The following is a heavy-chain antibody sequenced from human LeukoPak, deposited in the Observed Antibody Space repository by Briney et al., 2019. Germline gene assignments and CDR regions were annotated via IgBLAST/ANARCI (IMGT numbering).Heavy chain of an antibody. Sequence: ASVKVSCKASGYTFTGYYMHWVRQVPGQGLEWMGWINSNSGDTNYAQKFQGRVTMTRDTSISTAYMELSRLRSDDTAVYYCAREDSSSWFLDYWGQGTLVTVSS. D-gene: IGHD6-13*01. CDR1: GYTFTGYY. CDR2: INSNSGDT. CDR3: AREDSSSWFLDY. V-gene: IGHV1-2*02. J-gene: IGHJ4*02.